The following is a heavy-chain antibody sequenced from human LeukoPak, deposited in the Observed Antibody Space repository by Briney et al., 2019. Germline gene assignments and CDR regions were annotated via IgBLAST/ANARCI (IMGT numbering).Heavy chain of an antibody. D-gene: IGHD5-12*01. CDR1: GFTFSSYS. J-gene: IGHJ4*02. CDR3: ASWSLRSPPY. CDR2: ISSSSSYI. Sequence: PRGSLRLSCAASGFTFSSYSMNWVRQAPGKGLEWVSSISSSSSYIYYADSVKGRFTISRDNAKNSLYLQMNSLRAEDTAVYYCASWSLRSPPYWGQGTLVTVSS. V-gene: IGHV3-21*01.